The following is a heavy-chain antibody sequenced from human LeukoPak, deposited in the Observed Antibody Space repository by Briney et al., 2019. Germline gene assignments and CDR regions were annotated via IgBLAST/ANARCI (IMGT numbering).Heavy chain of an antibody. Sequence: GGSLRLSSPASGFTVSSNYMRCVPQAPGRGLEWVSLIYSGGSTYYTDSVKGRFTISRDNPKNTLYLQMNSLRAEDTAVYYCAKDSSADDSSGYSYYFDYWGQGTLVTVSS. CDR3: AKDSSADDSSGYSYYFDY. CDR2: IYSGGST. D-gene: IGHD3-22*01. J-gene: IGHJ4*02. CDR1: GFTVSSNY. V-gene: IGHV3-66*02.